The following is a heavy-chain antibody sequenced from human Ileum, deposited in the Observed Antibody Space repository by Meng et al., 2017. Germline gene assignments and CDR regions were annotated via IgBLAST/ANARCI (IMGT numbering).Heavy chain of an antibody. Sequence: QVQLVQSGAEVMKPGASVKVSCKASGYTFTSYAIHWVRQAPGQRLEWMGWINGGNGKTKYSQKFQGRVTITRDTSASTAYMELSSLRSEDTAVYYCARDVVVPAALTVRIDYWGQGTLVTVSS. CDR3: ARDVVVPAALTVRIDY. CDR2: INGGNGKT. V-gene: IGHV1-3*01. CDR1: GYTFTSYA. D-gene: IGHD2-2*01. J-gene: IGHJ4*02.